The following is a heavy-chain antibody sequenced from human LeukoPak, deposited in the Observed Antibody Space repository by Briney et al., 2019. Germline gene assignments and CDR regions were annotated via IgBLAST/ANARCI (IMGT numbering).Heavy chain of an antibody. Sequence: SETLSLTCTVSGGSISSSSYYWGWIRQPPGTGLEWIGSISYSGSTYYNPSLKSRVTISVDTSKNQFSLKLSPVTAADTAVYYCARGYCSGGSCYSYYYYNYMDVWGKGTTVTVSS. CDR3: ARGYCSGGSCYSYYYYNYMDV. V-gene: IGHV4-39*07. J-gene: IGHJ6*03. D-gene: IGHD2-15*01. CDR1: GGSISSSSYY. CDR2: ISYSGST.